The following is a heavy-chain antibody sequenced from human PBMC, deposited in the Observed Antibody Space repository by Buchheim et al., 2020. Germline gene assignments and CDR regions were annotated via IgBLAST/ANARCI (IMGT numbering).Heavy chain of an antibody. CDR1: GFTFSSYS. J-gene: IGHJ6*02. D-gene: IGHD6-6*01. CDR2: ISSSSSTI. Sequence: EVQLVESGGGLVQPGGSLRLSCAASGFTFSSYSMNWVRQAPGKGLEWVSYISSSSSTIYYADSVKGRFTISSDNAKNSLYLQMNSLRAEDTAVYYCARELQSSSFFDYYYGMDVWGQGTT. V-gene: IGHV3-48*04. CDR3: ARELQSSSFFDYYYGMDV.